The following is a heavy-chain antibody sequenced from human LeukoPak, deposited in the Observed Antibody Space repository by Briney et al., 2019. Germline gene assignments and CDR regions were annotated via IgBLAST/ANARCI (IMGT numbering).Heavy chain of an antibody. CDR3: ARGGWFGELLFDY. Sequence: RGSLRLSCAASGFTFYDYGMSWVRQAPGKGGEWVSGINWNGGSTVYADSVKGRFTISRDNAKNSLYLQMNSLRAEDTALYYCARGGWFGELLFDYWGQGTLVTVSS. D-gene: IGHD3-10*01. V-gene: IGHV3-20*04. CDR1: GFTFYDYG. CDR2: INWNGGST. J-gene: IGHJ4*02.